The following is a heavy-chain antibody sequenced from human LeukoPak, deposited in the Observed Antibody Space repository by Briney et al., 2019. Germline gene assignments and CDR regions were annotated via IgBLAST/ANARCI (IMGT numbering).Heavy chain of an antibody. CDR2: IGPHGDDA. CDR1: GYSFTGYY. D-gene: IGHD5-24*01. V-gene: IGHV1-46*01. CDR3: ARAGVMATNHFDL. Sequence: GASVKVSCKASGYSFTGYYIHWVRQATGQGLEWMGIIGPHGDDATYAQKFQGRVTMTGERSTRTVYMQLSSLRSDDTAVYYCARAGVMATNHFDLWGRGTLVTVSS. J-gene: IGHJ2*01.